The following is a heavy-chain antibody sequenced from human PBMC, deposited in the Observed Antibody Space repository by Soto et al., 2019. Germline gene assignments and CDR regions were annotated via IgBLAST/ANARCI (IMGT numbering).Heavy chain of an antibody. Sequence: ASVKVSCKASGYTFTSYGIRGVRQPPGKGVEWIGWISAYNANTNYAQKLQGRVTMTTDTSTSTAYMELRSLRSDDTAVYYCARDPRRVAARLRINWFDPRGQGTLGTVSS. CDR2: ISAYNANT. CDR1: GYTFTSYG. J-gene: IGHJ5*02. V-gene: IGHV1-18*01. CDR3: ARDPRRVAARLRINWFDP. D-gene: IGHD6-6*01.